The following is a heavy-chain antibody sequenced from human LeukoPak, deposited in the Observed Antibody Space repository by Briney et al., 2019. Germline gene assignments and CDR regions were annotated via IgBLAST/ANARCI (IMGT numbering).Heavy chain of an antibody. CDR3: ASGDRVTMLRGGNIGYFDY. J-gene: IGHJ4*02. Sequence: ASVKVSCKASGYTFSGYYMHWVRQAPGQGLEWMGWINPNSGGTDYAQKFQVRVTMTRDTSISTAYMELSRLRSDDTAVYYCASGDRVTMLRGGNIGYFDYWGQGTLVTVSS. CDR1: GYTFSGYY. V-gene: IGHV1-2*02. D-gene: IGHD3-10*01. CDR2: INPNSGGT.